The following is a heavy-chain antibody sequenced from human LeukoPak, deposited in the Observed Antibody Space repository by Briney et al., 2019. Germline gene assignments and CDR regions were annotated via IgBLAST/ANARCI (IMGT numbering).Heavy chain of an antibody. Sequence: GSLRLSCAASGFTFSTYAMFWVRQAPGKGLECVAVISYDGSKNNYADSVKGRFTISRDNSKNTHYLQMDTLRAEDTAVYYCATDRRGSNDYWGQGTLVTVSS. D-gene: IGHD3-10*01. V-gene: IGHV3-30*03. J-gene: IGHJ4*02. CDR2: ISYDGSKN. CDR3: ATDRRGSNDY. CDR1: GFTFSTYA.